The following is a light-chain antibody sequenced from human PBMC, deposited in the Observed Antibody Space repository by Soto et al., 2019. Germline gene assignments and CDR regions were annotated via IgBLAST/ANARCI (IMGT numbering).Light chain of an antibody. CDR3: QQYINWRPLT. CDR2: DTS. V-gene: IGKV3-15*01. J-gene: IGKJ4*01. CDR1: RIINSN. Sequence: EVVMPQSPGTLSVSPGGRATLSCRASRIINSNLAWYQQKPGQPPRLLIYDTSIRASGVPARFSGSGSGTEFTLTISSLQSEDFAVYYCQQYINWRPLTFGGGTKVDIK.